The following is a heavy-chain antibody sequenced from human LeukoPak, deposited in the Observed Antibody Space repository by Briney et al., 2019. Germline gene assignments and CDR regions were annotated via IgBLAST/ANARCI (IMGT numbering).Heavy chain of an antibody. V-gene: IGHV4-34*01. CDR2: INHSGST. J-gene: IGHJ4*02. CDR1: GGSFSGYY. Sequence: SETLSLTCAVYGGSFSGYYWSWIRQPPGKGLEWIGEINHSGSTNYNPSLKSRVTISVDTSKNQFSLKLSSVTAADTAVYYCAVCSGGSCRLDYWGQGTLVTVSS. CDR3: AVCSGGSCRLDY. D-gene: IGHD2-15*01.